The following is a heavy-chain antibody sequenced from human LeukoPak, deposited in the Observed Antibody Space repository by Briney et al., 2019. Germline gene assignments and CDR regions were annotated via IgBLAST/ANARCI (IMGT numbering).Heavy chain of an antibody. CDR3: ARGHYYGPGSCVDV. CDR2: INHSGST. V-gene: IGHV4-34*01. J-gene: IGHJ6*04. Sequence: SETLSLTCAVYGGSFSGYYWSWIRQPPGKGLEWIGEINHSGSTNYNPSLKSRVTISVDTSKNQFSLKLSSVTAADTAVYYCARGHYYGPGSCVDVWGKGTTVTVSS. CDR1: GGSFSGYY. D-gene: IGHD3-10*01.